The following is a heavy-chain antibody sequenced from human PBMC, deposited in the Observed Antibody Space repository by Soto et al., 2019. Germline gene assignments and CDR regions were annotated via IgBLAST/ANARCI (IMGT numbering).Heavy chain of an antibody. CDR3: ARQDFSDSSGWWDYYYGMDV. V-gene: IGHV5-51*01. D-gene: IGHD6-19*01. J-gene: IGHJ6*02. CDR2: IYPGDSDT. CDR1: GYSFTSYW. Sequence: PGESLKISCKGSGYSFTSYWIGWVRQVPGKGLEWMGIIYPGDSDTRYSPSFQGQVTISADKSISTAYLQWSSLKASDTAMYYCARQDFSDSSGWWDYYYGMDVWGQGTTVTVSS.